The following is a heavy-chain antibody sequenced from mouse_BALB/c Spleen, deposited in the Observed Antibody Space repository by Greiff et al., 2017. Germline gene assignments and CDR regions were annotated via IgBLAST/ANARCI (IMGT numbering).Heavy chain of an antibody. V-gene: IGHV5-12-1*01. J-gene: IGHJ2*01. Sequence: EVKLVESGGGLVKPGGSLKLSCAASGFAFSSYDMSWVRQTPEKRLEWVAYISSGGGSTYYPDTVKGRFTISRDNAKNTLYLQMSSLKSEDTAMYYCARPPTGRGDFDYWGQGTTLTVSS. CDR3: ARPPTGRGDFDY. CDR2: ISSGGGST. D-gene: IGHD4-1*02. CDR1: GFAFSSYD.